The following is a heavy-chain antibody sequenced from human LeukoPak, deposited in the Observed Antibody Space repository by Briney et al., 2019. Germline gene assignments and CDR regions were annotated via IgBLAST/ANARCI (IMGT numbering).Heavy chain of an antibody. J-gene: IGHJ4*02. CDR3: ARLGGGSSDEMDIYFDY. D-gene: IGHD2-15*01. V-gene: IGHV1-18*01. CDR2: ISAYNGNT. Sequence: ASVKVSCKASGYTFTSYGISWVRQAPGQGLEWMGWISAYNGNTNYAQELQGRVTMTTDTSTSTAYMELRSLRSDDTAVYYCARLGGGSSDEMDIYFDYWGQGTLVTVSS. CDR1: GYTFTSYG.